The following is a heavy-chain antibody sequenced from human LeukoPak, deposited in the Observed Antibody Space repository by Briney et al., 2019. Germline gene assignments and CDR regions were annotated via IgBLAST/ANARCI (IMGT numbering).Heavy chain of an antibody. J-gene: IGHJ3*02. D-gene: IGHD3-22*01. CDR2: ILNDGSNK. Sequence: PGGSLRLSCSASGFPFSSYGMHWVRQAPGKGLGWVAVILNDGSNKYSADFVKGRFTISRDNSKNTLYLQMISLRAEDTAVYYCARAQDYDSSGYVDGFDIWGQGTMVTVSS. CDR1: GFPFSSYG. CDR3: ARAQDYDSSGYVDGFDI. V-gene: IGHV3-33*08.